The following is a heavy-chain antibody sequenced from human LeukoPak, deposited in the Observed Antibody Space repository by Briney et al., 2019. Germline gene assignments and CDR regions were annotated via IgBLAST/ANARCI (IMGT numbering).Heavy chain of an antibody. CDR3: ARDLEGYHYGSGNYPQ. CDR2: INPNSGGT. D-gene: IGHD3-10*01. Sequence: ASVKVSCKASGYTFTAYYIHWVRQAPGQGLEWMGFINPNSGGTNYAQNFRGRVTMTRDTSISTAYMELSSLRSDDTAVYYCARDLEGYHYGSGNYPQWGQGTLVTVSS. V-gene: IGHV1-2*02. J-gene: IGHJ4*02. CDR1: GYTFTAYY.